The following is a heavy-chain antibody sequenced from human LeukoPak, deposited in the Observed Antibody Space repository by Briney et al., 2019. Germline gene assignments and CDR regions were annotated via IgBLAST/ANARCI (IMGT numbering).Heavy chain of an antibody. V-gene: IGHV3-7*01. Sequence: GGSLRLSCAASGFTFSSFWMSWVRQAPGKGLEWVANIKEDGSDKYYVDSVKGRFTISRDNAKNSLYLQMNSLRAEDTAVYYCARDHGIAAAGSDYWGQGTLVTVSS. D-gene: IGHD6-13*01. J-gene: IGHJ4*02. CDR3: ARDHGIAAAGSDY. CDR2: IKEDGSDK. CDR1: GFTFSSFW.